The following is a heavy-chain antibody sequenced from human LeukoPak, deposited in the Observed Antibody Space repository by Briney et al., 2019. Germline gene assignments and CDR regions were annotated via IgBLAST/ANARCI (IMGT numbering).Heavy chain of an antibody. CDR2: MYPNIVNT. D-gene: IGHD1-26*01. CDR1: GYTPSSVD. Sequence: ASVKVSCKPSGYTPSSVDINCVREATGQGGEWRGWMYPNIVNTGSTQKFQGRVTLTRNTSLSTPCMELSRLICPDTALYYCARDQRVVGAIDAFDIWGQGTIVTVSS. J-gene: IGHJ3*02. V-gene: IGHV1-8*01. CDR3: ARDQRVVGAIDAFDI.